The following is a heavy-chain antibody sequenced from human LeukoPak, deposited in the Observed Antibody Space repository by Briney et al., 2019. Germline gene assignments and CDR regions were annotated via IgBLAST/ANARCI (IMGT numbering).Heavy chain of an antibody. Sequence: PGGSLRLSCAASGFTFSSYSMNWVRQAPGKGLEWVSSISSSSSYIYYADSVKGRFTISRDNAKNSLYLQMNSLRVEDTAVYYCTKASYSSNWFRIIDYWGQGALVTVSS. D-gene: IGHD6-13*01. J-gene: IGHJ4*02. CDR2: ISSSSSYI. CDR3: TKASYSSNWFRIIDY. V-gene: IGHV3-21*04. CDR1: GFTFSSYS.